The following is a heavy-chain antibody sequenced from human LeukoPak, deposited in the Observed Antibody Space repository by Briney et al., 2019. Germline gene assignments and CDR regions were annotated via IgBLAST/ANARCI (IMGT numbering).Heavy chain of an antibody. CDR1: GYTFTSYG. CDR2: ISAYNGNT. Sequence: ASVKVSCKASGYTFTSYGISWVRQAPGQGLEWMGWISAYNGNTNYAQKLQGRVTMTTDTSTSTAYMELRSLRSDDTAVYYCARVGPYFDWVRDFDYWGQGTLVTVSS. CDR3: ARVGPYFDWVRDFDY. J-gene: IGHJ4*02. V-gene: IGHV1-18*01. D-gene: IGHD3-9*01.